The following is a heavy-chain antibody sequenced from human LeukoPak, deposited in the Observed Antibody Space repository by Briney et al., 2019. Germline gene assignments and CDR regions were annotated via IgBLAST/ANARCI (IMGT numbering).Heavy chain of an antibody. J-gene: IGHJ4*02. V-gene: IGHV3-30-3*01. D-gene: IGHD3-10*01. Sequence: QAGGSLRLSCAASGFTFSSYAMHWVRQAPGKGLEWVAVISYDGSNKYYADSVKGRFTISRDNSKNTLYLQMNSLRAEDTAVYYCARQAHGSGSYYEPSYFDYWGQGTLVTVSS. CDR1: GFTFSSYA. CDR3: ARQAHGSGSYYEPSYFDY. CDR2: ISYDGSNK.